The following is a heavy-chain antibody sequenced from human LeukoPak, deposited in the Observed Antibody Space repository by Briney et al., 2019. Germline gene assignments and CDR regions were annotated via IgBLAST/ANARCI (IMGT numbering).Heavy chain of an antibody. V-gene: IGHV4-4*07. D-gene: IGHD2-21*02. CDR1: GGSISSYY. CDR2: IYTSGST. CDR3: VRGFPYCGGDCYSS. J-gene: IGHJ5*02. Sequence: SSETLSLTCTVSGGSISSYYWSWIRQPAGKGLEWIGRIYTSGSTNYNPSLKSRVTMSVDTSKNQFSLKLSSVTAADTAVYYCVRGFPYCGGDCYSSWGQGTLVTVSS.